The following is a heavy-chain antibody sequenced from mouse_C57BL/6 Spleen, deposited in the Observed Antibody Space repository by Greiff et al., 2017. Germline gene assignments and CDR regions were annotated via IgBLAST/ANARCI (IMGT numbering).Heavy chain of an antibody. CDR2: ISSGGSYT. Sequence: DVKLLESGGDLVKPGGSLKLSCAASGYTFSSYGMSWVRQTPDKRLEWVATISSGGSYTYYPDSVKGRFTMSRDNAKTTLYLQMSSLKSEDTALYYCAPHRTTVVDTDFDDWGPGTTLTVSS. CDR1: GYTFSSYG. CDR3: APHRTTVVDTDFDD. J-gene: IGHJ2*01. D-gene: IGHD1-1*01. V-gene: IGHV5-6*02.